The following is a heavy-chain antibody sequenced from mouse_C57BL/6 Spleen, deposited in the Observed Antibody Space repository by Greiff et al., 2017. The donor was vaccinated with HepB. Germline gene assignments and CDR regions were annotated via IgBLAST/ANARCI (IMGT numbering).Heavy chain of an antibody. Sequence: VQLQESGAELVRPGASVKLSCKASGYTFTDYYINWVKQRPGQGLEWIARIYPGSGNTYYNEKFKGKATLTAEKSSSTAYMKLSSLTSEDSAVYFCARGATVDYFDYWGQGTTLTVSS. V-gene: IGHV1-76*01. CDR1: GYTFTDYY. J-gene: IGHJ2*01. D-gene: IGHD1-1*01. CDR2: IYPGSGNT. CDR3: ARGATVDYFDY.